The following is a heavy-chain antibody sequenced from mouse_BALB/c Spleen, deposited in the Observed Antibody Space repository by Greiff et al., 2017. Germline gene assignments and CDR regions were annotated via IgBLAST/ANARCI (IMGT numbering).Heavy chain of an antibody. V-gene: IGHV1S34*01. CDR2: ISCYNGAT. CDR1: GYSFTGYY. CDR3: ASTVVATYYAMDY. J-gene: IGHJ4*01. D-gene: IGHD1-1*01. Sequence: LVKTGASVKISCKASGYSFTGYYMHWVKQSHGKSLEWIGYISCYNGATSYNQKFKGKATFTVDTSSSTACMQFNSLTSEDSAVYYCASTVVATYYAMDYWGQGTSVTVSS.